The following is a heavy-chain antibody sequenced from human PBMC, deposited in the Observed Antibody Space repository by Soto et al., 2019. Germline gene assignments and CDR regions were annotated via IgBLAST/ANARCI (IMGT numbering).Heavy chain of an antibody. D-gene: IGHD6-19*01. Sequence: LVNPTQTLTLTCTFSGFSLSTSGMCVSWIRQPPGKALEWLALIDWDDDKYYSTSLKTRLTISKDTSKNQVVLTMTNMDPVDTATYYCARIRQDSSGWYNWFDPWGQGTPVTVSS. V-gene: IGHV2-70*01. CDR3: ARIRQDSSGWYNWFDP. CDR1: GFSLSTSGMC. CDR2: IDWDDDK. J-gene: IGHJ5*02.